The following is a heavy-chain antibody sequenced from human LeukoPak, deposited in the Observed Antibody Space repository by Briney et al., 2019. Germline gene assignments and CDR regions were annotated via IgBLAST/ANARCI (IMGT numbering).Heavy chain of an antibody. CDR3: ARDWYGYYDSSGYYSNWFDP. Sequence: PSETLSLTCTVSGGSISSYYWSWIRQPAGKGLEWIGRIYTSGSTNYNPSLKSRVTMSVDTSKNQFSLKLSSVTAADTAVYYCARDWYGYYDSSGYYSNWFDPWGQGTLVTVSS. CDR2: IYTSGST. CDR1: GGSISSYY. J-gene: IGHJ5*02. D-gene: IGHD3-22*01. V-gene: IGHV4-4*07.